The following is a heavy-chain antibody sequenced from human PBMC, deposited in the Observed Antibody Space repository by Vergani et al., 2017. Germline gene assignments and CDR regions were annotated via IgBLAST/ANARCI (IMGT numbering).Heavy chain of an antibody. CDR1: GYTLTELS. V-gene: IGHV1-24*01. J-gene: IGHJ3*02. D-gene: IGHD3-16*02. CDR3: ATFMITFGGVIVMGDAFDI. Sequence: QVQLVQSGAEVKKPGASVKVSCKVSGYTLTELSMHWVRQAPGKGLEWMGGFDPEDGETIYAQKFQGRVTMTEDTSTDTAYMELSSLRSEDTVVYYCATFMITFGGVIVMGDAFDIWGQGTMVTVSS. CDR2: FDPEDGET.